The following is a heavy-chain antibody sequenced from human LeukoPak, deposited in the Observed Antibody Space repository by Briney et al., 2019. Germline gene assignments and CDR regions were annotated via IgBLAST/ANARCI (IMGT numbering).Heavy chain of an antibody. D-gene: IGHD3-22*01. CDR2: INPNSGGT. J-gene: IGHJ4*02. CDR3: TRYYYHTSGFDY. Sequence: RINPNSGGTNYAQNFQGKVTVTRDTSISTVYMELSGLRSDDTAVYYCTRYYYHTSGFDYWGQGTLVTVSS. V-gene: IGHV1-2*06.